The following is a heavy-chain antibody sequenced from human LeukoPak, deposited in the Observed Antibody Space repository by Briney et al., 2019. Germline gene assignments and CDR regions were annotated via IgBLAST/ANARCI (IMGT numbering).Heavy chain of an antibody. V-gene: IGHV4-39*07. CDR1: GGSISSSSYY. CDR3: ARQNYLKRPVGAFDI. CDR2: IYYSGST. Sequence: SETLSLTCTVSGGSISSSSYYWGWIRQPPGKGLEWIGSIYYSGSTYYNPSLKSRVTISVDTSKNQFSLKLSSVTAAGTAVYYCARQNYLKRPVGAFDIWGQGTMVTVSS. D-gene: IGHD5-24*01. J-gene: IGHJ3*02.